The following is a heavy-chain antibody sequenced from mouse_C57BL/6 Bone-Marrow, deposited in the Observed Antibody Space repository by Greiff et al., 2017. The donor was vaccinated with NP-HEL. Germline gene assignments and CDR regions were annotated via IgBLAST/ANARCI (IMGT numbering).Heavy chain of an antibody. V-gene: IGHV1-55*01. J-gene: IGHJ2*01. CDR1: GYTFTSYW. D-gene: IGHD2-4*01. CDR2: IYPGSGST. CDR3: ARWKYDYDDGFDY. Sequence: QVQLQQPGAELVKPGASVKMSCKASGYTFTSYWITWVKQRPGQGLEWIGDIYPGSGSTNYNEKFKSKATLTVDTSSSTAYMQLSSLTSEDSAVYYCARWKYDYDDGFDYWGQGTTLTVSS.